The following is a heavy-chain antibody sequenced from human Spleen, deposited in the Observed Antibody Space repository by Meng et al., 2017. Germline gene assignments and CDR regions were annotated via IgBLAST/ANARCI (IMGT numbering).Heavy chain of an antibody. Sequence: VQLHEWGAGLLKPSETLSPTCAVYGGSFSGYYWSWIRQPPGKGLEWIGEINHSGSTNYNPSLKSRVTISVDTSQNNLSLKLSSVTAADSAVYYCAIAGEITEEDILTGYYVQTKSWYFDLWGRGTLVTVSS. J-gene: IGHJ2*01. V-gene: IGHV4-34*01. CDR3: AIAGEITEEDILTGYYVQTKSWYFDL. D-gene: IGHD3-9*01. CDR2: INHSGST. CDR1: GGSFSGYY.